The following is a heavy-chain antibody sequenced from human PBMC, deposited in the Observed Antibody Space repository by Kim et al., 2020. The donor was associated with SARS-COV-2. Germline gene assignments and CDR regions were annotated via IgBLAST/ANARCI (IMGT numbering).Heavy chain of an antibody. CDR2: IKSKTDGGTT. CDR3: TTDPDYYDSSGYPNPNIGH. CDR1: GFTFSNAW. Sequence: GGSLRLSCAASGFTFSNAWMSWVRQAPGKGLEWVGRIKSKTDGGTTDYAAPVKGRFTISRDDSKNTLYLQMNSLKTEDTAVYYCTTDPDYYDSSGYPNPNIGHWGQGTLVTASS. J-gene: IGHJ4*02. V-gene: IGHV3-15*01. D-gene: IGHD3-22*01.